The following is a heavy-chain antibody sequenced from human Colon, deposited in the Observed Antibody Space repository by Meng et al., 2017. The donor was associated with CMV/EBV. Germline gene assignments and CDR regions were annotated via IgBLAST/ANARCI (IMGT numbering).Heavy chain of an antibody. Sequence: SGDTFSSSYIYWVRLSPGQGLEWMGIINPSAGTTGYAKKFQGRVTMTRDTSTSTVFMEVNSLRSDDTGVYYCARGKSTIYYQYYFDYWGQGTLVTVSS. CDR3: ARGKSTIYYQYYFDY. V-gene: IGHV1-46*01. CDR2: INPSAGTT. CDR1: GDTFSSSY. D-gene: IGHD3-22*01. J-gene: IGHJ4*02.